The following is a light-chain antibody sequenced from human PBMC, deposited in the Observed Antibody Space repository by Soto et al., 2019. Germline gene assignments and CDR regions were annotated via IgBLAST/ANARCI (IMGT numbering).Light chain of an antibody. V-gene: IGKV1-27*01. CDR1: QVINNY. CDR2: AAS. J-gene: IGKJ3*01. Sequence: DIQMTQSPSSLSASVGDRVTITCRASQVINNYLAWYQQNKGQLPRLLSQAASTLQSGVSSRFSGSKSGKEFTLPISSLQPEDVATYYCQQYYSAQFTFGHGTKVAIK. CDR3: QQYYSAQFT.